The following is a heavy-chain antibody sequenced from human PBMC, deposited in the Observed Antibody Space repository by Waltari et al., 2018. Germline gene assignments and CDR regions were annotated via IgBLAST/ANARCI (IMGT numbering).Heavy chain of an antibody. Sequence: QVQLQQWGAGLLKPSETLSLTCAVYGGSFSGYYWSWIRQPPGKGLEWIGEINHSGSTNYNPSLKSRVTISVDTSKNQFSLKLSSVTAADTAVYYCARKRQGYYDSNHWFDPWGQGTLVTVSS. J-gene: IGHJ5*02. V-gene: IGHV4-34*01. CDR1: GGSFSGYY. CDR2: INHSGST. D-gene: IGHD3-22*01. CDR3: ARKRQGYYDSNHWFDP.